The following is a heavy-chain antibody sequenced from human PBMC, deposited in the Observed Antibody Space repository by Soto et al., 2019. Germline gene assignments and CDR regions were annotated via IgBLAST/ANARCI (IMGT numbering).Heavy chain of an antibody. D-gene: IGHD3-10*01. J-gene: IGHJ5*02. V-gene: IGHV4-30-2*01. Sequence: SETLSLTCAVSGGSISSGGYSWSWIRQPPGKGLEWIGYIYHSGSTYYNPSLKSRVTISVDTSKNQFSLKLSSVTAADTAVYYCARAGTTMVRGVISGWFDPWGQGTLVTVSS. CDR3: ARAGTTMVRGVISGWFDP. CDR1: GGSISSGGYS. CDR2: IYHSGST.